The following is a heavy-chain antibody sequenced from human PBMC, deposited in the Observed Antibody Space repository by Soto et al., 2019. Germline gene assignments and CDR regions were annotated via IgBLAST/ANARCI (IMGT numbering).Heavy chain of an antibody. CDR1: GFTFDDHV. CDR2: ISWNGYSI. CDR3: ARSWSGSTSGRVDV. J-gene: IGHJ6*02. D-gene: IGHD3-3*01. Sequence: EVQLVESGGGLVHPGKSLRLSCVASGFTFDDHVMHWVRQVPGQGLEWVGHISWNGYSIGYGGSVRGRFTISRDNAKNTLYLQMNSLRPEDTALYYCARSWSGSTSGRVDVWGQGTTVTVSS. V-gene: IGHV3-9*01.